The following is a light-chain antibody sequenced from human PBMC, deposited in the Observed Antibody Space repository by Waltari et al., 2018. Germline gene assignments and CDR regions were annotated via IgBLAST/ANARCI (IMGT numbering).Light chain of an antibody. J-gene: IGKJ4*01. Sequence: EIVMTLSPATLSVSPGERATLSCRASQSVGSNLAWYQQKPGQAPRLLIYGAFTRATDIPARFSGSGSGTDFTLTISSMQSEDFAVYYCQQYSTWLTFGGGTKVEIK. V-gene: IGKV3-15*01. CDR2: GAF. CDR1: QSVGSN. CDR3: QQYSTWLT.